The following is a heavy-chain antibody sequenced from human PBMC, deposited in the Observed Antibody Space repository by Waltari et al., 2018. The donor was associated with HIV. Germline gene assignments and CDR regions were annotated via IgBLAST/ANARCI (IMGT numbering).Heavy chain of an antibody. Sequence: EVQLVESGGGLVKPGGSLRLSCAASGFTFSNAWMTWVRQSPGKGLEWVGRIKSKPDGGTTDYAAPVKGRFTISRDDAKNTLHLQMNSLKTEDTAMYYCTTYYDWGSWGQGTLVTVSS. V-gene: IGHV3-15*01. CDR1: GFTFSNAW. D-gene: IGHD3-10*01. CDR2: IKSKPDGGTT. CDR3: TTYYDWGS. J-gene: IGHJ4*02.